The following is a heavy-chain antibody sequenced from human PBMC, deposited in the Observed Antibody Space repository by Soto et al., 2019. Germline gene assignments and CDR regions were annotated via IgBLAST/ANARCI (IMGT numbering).Heavy chain of an antibody. CDR1: GFTFSSYW. D-gene: IGHD3-3*01. CDR3: ARGAAYYDFWSGYYPDY. Sequence: GGSLRLSCAASGFTFSSYWMHWVRQAPGKGLVWVSRINSDGSSTSYADSVKGRFTISRDNAKNTLYLQMNSLRAEDTAVYYCARGAAYYDFWSGYYPDYWGQGTLVTVSS. J-gene: IGHJ4*02. V-gene: IGHV3-74*01. CDR2: INSDGSST.